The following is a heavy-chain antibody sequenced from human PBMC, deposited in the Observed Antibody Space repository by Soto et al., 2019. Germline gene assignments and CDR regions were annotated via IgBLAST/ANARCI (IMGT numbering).Heavy chain of an antibody. J-gene: IGHJ4*02. CDR1: GFTFSSYW. CDR3: PSLKSLSGKY. CDR2: IKQDGNDK. V-gene: IGHV3-7*05. Sequence: EVQLVESGGGLVQPGGSLRLSCAASGFTFSSYWMSWVRQAPGKGLEWVANIKQDGNDKYYVDSVRGRFTISRDNAKKSLYRQINSVRTEDRPVNSCPSLKSLSGKYWAQGTLVTLSS. D-gene: IGHD1-20*01.